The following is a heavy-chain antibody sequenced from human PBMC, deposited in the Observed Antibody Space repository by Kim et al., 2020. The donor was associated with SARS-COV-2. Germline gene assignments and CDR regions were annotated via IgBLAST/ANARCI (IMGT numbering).Heavy chain of an antibody. D-gene: IGHD3-16*02. V-gene: IGHV4-39*01. J-gene: IGHJ3*02. CDR2: IYYSGST. CDR1: GGSISSSSYY. Sequence: SETLSLTCTVSGGSISSSSYYWGWIRQPPGKGLEWIGSIYYSGSTYYNPSLKSRVTISVDTSKNQFSLKLSSVTAADTAVYYCARLRGVITFGGVIVIPIYYAFDIWGQGTMVTVSS. CDR3: ARLRGVITFGGVIVIPIYYAFDI.